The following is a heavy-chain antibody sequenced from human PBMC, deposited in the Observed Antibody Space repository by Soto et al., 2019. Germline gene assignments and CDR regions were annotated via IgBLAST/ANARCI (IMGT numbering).Heavy chain of an antibody. CDR2: IYSGGYT. J-gene: IGHJ4*02. CDR3: AREAIIVIAAPEYYFDY. Sequence: EVQLVESGGDLVQRGGSLRLSCAASGFDVSNTDMSWVRQAPGKGLEWVSVIYSGGYTNYADSVKGRFIVSRDSPKNTLYRQMDSRRAEDTAVYYCAREAIIVIAAPEYYFDYWGQGTLVTVSS. D-gene: IGHD3-22*01. CDR1: GFDVSNTD. V-gene: IGHV3-66*01.